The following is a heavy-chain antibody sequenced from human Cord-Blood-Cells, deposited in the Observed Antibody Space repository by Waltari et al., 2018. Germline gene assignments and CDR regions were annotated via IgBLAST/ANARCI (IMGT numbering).Heavy chain of an antibody. CDR3: APAYCGGDCYLYFQH. J-gene: IGHJ1*01. CDR2: INPNSGGT. Sequence: QVQLVQSGAEVEQPAASVKVSCKAYGYTVTGYYMQWVTPAPGQGREWMGLINPNSGGTNYAQKFQGRVTMTRDTSISTAYMELSRLRSDDTAVYYCAPAYCGGDCYLYFQHWGQGTLVTVSS. D-gene: IGHD2-21*01. V-gene: IGHV1-2*02. CDR1: GYTVTGYY.